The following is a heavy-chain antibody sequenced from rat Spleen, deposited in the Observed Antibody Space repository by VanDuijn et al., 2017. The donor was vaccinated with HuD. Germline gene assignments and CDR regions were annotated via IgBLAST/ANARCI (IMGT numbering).Heavy chain of an antibody. D-gene: IGHD1-6*01. Sequence: EVQLVETGGGLVQPGRSLKLSCVASGFTFSSYWMYWIRQAPGKGLEWVSSISSSSSYIYYADTVKGRFTISRENAKSTLYLQMTSLRSEDTAFYYCATYSDYATSPFAYWGRGALVTVSS. V-gene: IGHV5-34*01. CDR2: ISSSSSYI. J-gene: IGHJ3*01. CDR1: GFTFSSYW. CDR3: ATYSDYATSPFAY.